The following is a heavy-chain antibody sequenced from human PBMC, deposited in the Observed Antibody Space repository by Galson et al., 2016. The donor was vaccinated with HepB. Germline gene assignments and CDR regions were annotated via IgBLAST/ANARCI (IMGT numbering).Heavy chain of an antibody. D-gene: IGHD2-15*01. CDR2: ISSSSSYI. CDR3: AKRMSYSYYYAMDI. J-gene: IGHJ6*02. Sequence: SLRLSCAASGFTVSSTYMTWVRQAPGKGLEWVSSISSSSSYIYYADSVKGRFTISRDNSKNTLNLQMNSLRAEDTAVYYCAKRMSYSYYYAMDIWGQGTTVTVSS. V-gene: IGHV3-21*04. CDR1: GFTVSSTY.